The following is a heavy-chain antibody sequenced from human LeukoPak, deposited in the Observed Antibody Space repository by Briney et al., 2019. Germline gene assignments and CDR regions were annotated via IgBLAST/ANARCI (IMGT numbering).Heavy chain of an antibody. CDR1: GYTFTTYS. CDR3: VRHNRMDV. Sequence: ASVKVSCKASGYTFTTYSMHWVRQAPGQGLEWMAIINLSGGSTDYTQKFQGRVTMTRDTSTSTVYMELSSLRSEDTAVYYCVRHNRMDVWGQGTTVTVSS. V-gene: IGHV1-46*01. CDR2: INLSGGST. J-gene: IGHJ6*02.